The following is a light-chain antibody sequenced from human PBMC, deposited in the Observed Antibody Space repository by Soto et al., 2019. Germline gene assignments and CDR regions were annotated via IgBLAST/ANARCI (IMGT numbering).Light chain of an antibody. J-gene: IGKJ2*01. V-gene: IGKV1-5*03. Sequence: DIPMTQSPSTLSAAVGDRVTITCRASQSIRTWLAWYQQRPGEAPNLLIYEASKLQIGVPSRFGGSGSGTEFTVTISSLQPDDVGTYDCQQYYTYPYTFGQGTKLEI. CDR2: EAS. CDR3: QQYYTYPYT. CDR1: QSIRTW.